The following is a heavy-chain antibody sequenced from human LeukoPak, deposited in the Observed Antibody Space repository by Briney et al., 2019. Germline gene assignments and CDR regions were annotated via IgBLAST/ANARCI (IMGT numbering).Heavy chain of an antibody. CDR3: AKSGYDYVWGSYRLYYFDY. J-gene: IGHJ4*02. CDR1: GFTFSSYA. D-gene: IGHD3-16*02. Sequence: GGSLRLSCAASGFTFSSYAMSWVRQAPGKGLEWVSAISGSGGSTYYADSVKGRFTISRDNSKNTLYLQMNSLRAEDTAVYYYAKSGYDYVWGSYRLYYFDYWGQGTLVTVSS. CDR2: ISGSGGST. V-gene: IGHV3-23*01.